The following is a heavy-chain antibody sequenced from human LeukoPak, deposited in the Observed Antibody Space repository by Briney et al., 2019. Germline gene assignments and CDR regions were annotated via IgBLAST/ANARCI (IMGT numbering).Heavy chain of an antibody. J-gene: IGHJ4*02. CDR3: ARVGGSYGGDY. V-gene: IGHV4-61*02. CDR2: VPPSGGT. CDR1: GGSISSDNYF. D-gene: IGHD1-26*01. Sequence: SETLSLTCTVSGGSISSDNYFWSWIRQPAGKGLEWIGRVPPSGGTNYNPSLKSRVTISIDTSKNQFSLKLSSVTAADTAVYYCARVGGSYGGDYWGQGTLVTVSS.